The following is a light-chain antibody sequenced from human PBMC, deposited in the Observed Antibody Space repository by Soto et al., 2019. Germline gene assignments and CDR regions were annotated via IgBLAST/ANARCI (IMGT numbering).Light chain of an antibody. CDR1: QSVSSN. J-gene: IGKJ1*01. V-gene: IGKV3-15*01. Sequence: EIVMTQSPATLSVSPGERATLSCRASQSVSSNLAWYQQKPGQAPRLLNYGASTRATGIPARFSGSGSGTEFTLTISSLQSEDFAVYYCQQYNNWPPSRTFGQGTKVEIK. CDR2: GAS. CDR3: QQYNNWPPSRT.